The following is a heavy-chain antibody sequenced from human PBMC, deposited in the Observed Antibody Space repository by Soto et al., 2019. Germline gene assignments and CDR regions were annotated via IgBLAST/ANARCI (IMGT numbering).Heavy chain of an antibody. V-gene: IGHV4-39*01. CDR1: GGSISSSSYY. Sequence: PSETLSLTCTVSGGSISSSSYYWGWIRQPPGKGLEWIGSIYYSGSTYYNPSLKSRVTISVDTSKNQFSLKLSSVTAADTAVYYCARSGQTGIDYWGQGTLVTVSS. CDR3: ARSGQTGIDY. J-gene: IGHJ4*02. D-gene: IGHD3-10*01. CDR2: IYYSGST.